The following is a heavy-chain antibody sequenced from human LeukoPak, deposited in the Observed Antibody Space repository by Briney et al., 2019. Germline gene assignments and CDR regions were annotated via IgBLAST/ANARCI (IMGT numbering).Heavy chain of an antibody. CDR2: INPSGGST. D-gene: IGHD6-6*01. J-gene: IGHJ4*02. CDR1: GYTFTSYF. V-gene: IGHV1-46*01. CDR3: ARDRYSIAGKGRCFDY. Sequence: ASVKVSCKASGYTFTSYFMHLVRQAPGQGLEWMGIINPSGGSTSYAQKCQGRVTMTRDMSTSTVYMELSSLSSEDTDVYYCARDRYSIAGKGRCFDYWGQGTLVTVSS.